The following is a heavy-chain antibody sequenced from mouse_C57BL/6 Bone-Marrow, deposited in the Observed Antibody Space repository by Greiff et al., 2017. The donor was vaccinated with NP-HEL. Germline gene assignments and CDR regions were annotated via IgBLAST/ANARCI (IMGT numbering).Heavy chain of an antibody. Sequence: EVQLQQSGAELVRPGASVKLSCTASGFNIKDDYMHWVKQRPEQGLEWIGWIDPENGDTEYASKFQGKATITADTSSNTAYLQLSSLTSEDTAVYYCTPTGTVDYWGQGTTLTVSS. CDR2: IDPENGDT. J-gene: IGHJ2*01. D-gene: IGHD4-1*01. V-gene: IGHV14-4*01. CDR1: GFNIKDDY. CDR3: TPTGTVDY.